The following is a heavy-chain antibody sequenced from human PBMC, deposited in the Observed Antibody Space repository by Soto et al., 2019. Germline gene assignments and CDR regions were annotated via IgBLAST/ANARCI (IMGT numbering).Heavy chain of an antibody. CDR1: GFTVSSNY. J-gene: IGHJ4*02. Sequence: GGSLRLSCAASGFTVSSNYMSWVRQAPGKGLEWVSVIHSDGSTNYADSVKGRFTISRDNAKNSLYLQMNSLRAEDTAVYYCARDRGAVTGQYFDYWGQGALVTVSS. CDR2: IHSDGST. CDR3: ARDRGAVTGQYFDY. D-gene: IGHD6-19*01. V-gene: IGHV3-53*01.